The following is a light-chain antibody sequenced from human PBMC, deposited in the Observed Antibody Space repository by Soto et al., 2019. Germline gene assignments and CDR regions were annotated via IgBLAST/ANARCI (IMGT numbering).Light chain of an antibody. Sequence: QLVLTQPPSASETPGQRVTISCSGNSSNIGSNHVYWYQHLPGTAPKLLIYRNYLRPSGVPDRFSASKSGTSASLAISGLRSDDEADYYCGAWDDSLSGWVFGGGTKVTVL. CDR2: RNY. V-gene: IGLV1-47*01. CDR3: GAWDDSLSGWV. CDR1: SSNIGSNH. J-gene: IGLJ3*02.